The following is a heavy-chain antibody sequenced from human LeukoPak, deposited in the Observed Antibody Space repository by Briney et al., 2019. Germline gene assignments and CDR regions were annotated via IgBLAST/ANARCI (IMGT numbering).Heavy chain of an antibody. V-gene: IGHV1-2*02. Sequence: GASVKVSCKASGYTFTGYYMHWVRQAPGQGLEWMGWINPNSGDTNYAQKFQGRVTMTRDTSISTAYMELSRLRSDDTAVYYCARFPVLGATGPFDYWGQGTLVTVSS. CDR3: ARFPVLGATGPFDY. D-gene: IGHD1-26*01. CDR2: INPNSGDT. J-gene: IGHJ4*02. CDR1: GYTFTGYY.